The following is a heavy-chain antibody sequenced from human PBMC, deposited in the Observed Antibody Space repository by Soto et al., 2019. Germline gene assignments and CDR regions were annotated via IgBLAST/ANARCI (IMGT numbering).Heavy chain of an antibody. Sequence: QVQLQESGPGLVKPSQTLSLTCTVSGGSISSGXXXXXXIRQHPGKGLEWIGYIYXXGSTYYNPSLKSRVTISVDTSKNQFSLKLSSVTAADTAVYYCARGDILTGYSVDYWGQGTLVTVSS. J-gene: IGHJ4*02. D-gene: IGHD3-9*01. CDR1: GGSISSGXXX. V-gene: IGHV4-31*03. CDR3: ARGDILTGYSVDY. CDR2: IYXXGST.